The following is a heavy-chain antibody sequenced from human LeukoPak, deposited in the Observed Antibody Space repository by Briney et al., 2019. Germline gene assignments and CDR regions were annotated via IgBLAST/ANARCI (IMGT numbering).Heavy chain of an antibody. Sequence: SETLSLTCTVSGGSISSSSYYWGWIRQPPGKGLEWIGSIYYSGSTYYNPSLKSRVTISVDTSKNQFSLKLSSVTAADTAVYYCARSHTLRLSYGYFYWGQGTLVTVSS. D-gene: IGHD5-18*01. CDR3: ARSHTLRLSYGYFY. J-gene: IGHJ4*02. V-gene: IGHV4-39*07. CDR2: IYYSGST. CDR1: GGSISSSSYY.